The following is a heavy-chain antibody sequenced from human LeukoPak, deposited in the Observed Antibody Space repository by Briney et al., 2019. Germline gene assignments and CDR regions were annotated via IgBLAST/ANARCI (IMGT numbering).Heavy chain of an antibody. CDR2: INAGNGHT. CDR1: GHIPTDYA. D-gene: IGHD6-6*01. V-gene: IGHV1-3*01. CDR3: ASFEGPAEQLPRGDYYYYYMDV. J-gene: IGHJ6*03. Sequence: ASVKVSCKASGHIPTDYAVHWVRQAPGQRLEWMGCINAGNGHTNYSQEFHDRISITRDTSASTAFMELSSLRSQDTAVYYCASFEGPAEQLPRGDYYYYYMDVWGKGTTVTVSS.